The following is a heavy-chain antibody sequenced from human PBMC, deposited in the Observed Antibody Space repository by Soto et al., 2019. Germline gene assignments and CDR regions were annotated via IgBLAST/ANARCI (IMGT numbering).Heavy chain of an antibody. V-gene: IGHV3-7*01. CDR1: GFTFITSW. CDR3: AAGFPPDY. CDR2: INGAGSEE. Sequence: EVQLVESGGVLVQPGGSLRVSCAASGFTFITSWMNWVRQAPGKGLEWVANINGAGSEEYYLDSVRGRFTISRDNVQNSLFLPMNSRRAADTAVYSCAAGFPPDYWGQGTLVTFSS. J-gene: IGHJ4*02.